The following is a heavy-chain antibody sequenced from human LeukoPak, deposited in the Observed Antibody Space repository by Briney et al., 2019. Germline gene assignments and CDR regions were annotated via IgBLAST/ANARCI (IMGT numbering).Heavy chain of an antibody. Sequence: GGSLRLSCAASGFTFSNHWMHWVRQAPGKGLMWVSRINRGGSRTDYADSVKGRFTISRDDAKNTLYLQLNSLRAEDTAVYYCASLYSSSPFDYWGQGTLVTVSS. D-gene: IGHD6-6*01. CDR1: GFTFSNHW. V-gene: IGHV3-74*01. CDR3: ASLYSSSPFDY. CDR2: INRGGSRT. J-gene: IGHJ4*02.